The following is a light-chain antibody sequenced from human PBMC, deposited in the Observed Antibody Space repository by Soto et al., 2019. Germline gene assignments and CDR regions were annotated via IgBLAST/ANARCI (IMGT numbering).Light chain of an antibody. CDR2: WAS. CDR3: QQYYSGWT. Sequence: DIVMTQSPDSLAVSLGERATINCKSSQSVLYSSNNKNYLAWYQQKPGQPPKLLIYWASTRESGVPDRFSGSGSGTDFPLTISSLQAEDVAVYYCQQYYSGWTFGQGTKVELK. V-gene: IGKV4-1*01. CDR1: QSVLYSSNNKNY. J-gene: IGKJ1*01.